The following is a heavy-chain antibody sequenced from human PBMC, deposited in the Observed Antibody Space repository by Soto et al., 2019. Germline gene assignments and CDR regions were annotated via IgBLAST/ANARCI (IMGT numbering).Heavy chain of an antibody. V-gene: IGHV4-59*01. D-gene: IGHD4-4*01. CDR2: IYDSGTT. CDR3: APARSNFYSRYCDS. CDR1: GGSMYSSY. J-gene: IGHJ4*01. Sequence: SSVTLSRTCTVSGGSMYSSYWSWLRQSPRKALEWTDYIYDSGTTNYNPSLRKRVSRSVATSKDHFCRQLSSVTTADTGVYFGAPARSNFYSRYCDSWRQGSRVAVSS.